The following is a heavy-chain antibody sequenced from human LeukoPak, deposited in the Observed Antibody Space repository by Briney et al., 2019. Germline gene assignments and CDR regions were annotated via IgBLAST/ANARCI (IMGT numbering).Heavy chain of an antibody. V-gene: IGHV3-23*01. Sequence: PGGSLRLSCAASGFTFSSYAMDWVRQAPGKGLEWVSGISGSGGGTYYADSVKGRFTISRDNSKNTLYLQMNSLRAEDTAVYYCAKEFMITFGGVIEGFDYWGQGTLVTVSS. J-gene: IGHJ4*02. CDR3: AKEFMITFGGVIEGFDY. CDR1: GFTFSSYA. D-gene: IGHD3-16*02. CDR2: ISGSGGGT.